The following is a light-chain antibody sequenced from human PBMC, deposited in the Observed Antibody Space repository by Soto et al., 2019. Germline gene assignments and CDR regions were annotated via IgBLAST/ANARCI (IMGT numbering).Light chain of an antibody. CDR1: QSVSSN. Sequence: IVLTQSPGTLSLSPGERATLSCRASQSVSSNLAWYQQKPGQPPRLLIYGASTRATGIPARFIGSGSGTEFTLTISSLQSEDFAVYYCQHYNNWPPWTFGQGTRWIS. CDR2: GAS. J-gene: IGKJ1*01. V-gene: IGKV3-15*01. CDR3: QHYNNWPPWT.